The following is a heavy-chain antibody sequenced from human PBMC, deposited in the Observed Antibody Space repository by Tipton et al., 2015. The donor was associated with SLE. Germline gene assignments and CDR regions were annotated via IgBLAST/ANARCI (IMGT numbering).Heavy chain of an antibody. Sequence: GSLRLSCAASGFTFSTYEMHWVRQAPGKGLEWVSYIRGSGSTIYYADSVKGRFTISRDNAKNTLYLQMNSLRAEDTAVYYCARLQLTMAGDWGQGTLVTVSS. CDR1: GFTFSTYE. V-gene: IGHV3-48*03. J-gene: IGHJ4*02. CDR3: ARLQLTMAGD. D-gene: IGHD5-24*01. CDR2: IRGSGSTI.